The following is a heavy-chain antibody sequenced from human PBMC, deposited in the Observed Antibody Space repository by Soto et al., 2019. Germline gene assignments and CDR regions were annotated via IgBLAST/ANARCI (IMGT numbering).Heavy chain of an antibody. CDR1: GFTFSSYA. V-gene: IGHV3-23*01. J-gene: IGHJ6*03. CDR2: ISGSGGST. CDR3: AKGAACEDIVVVVAATCLMDV. Sequence: PGGSLRLSCAASGFTFSSYAMSWVRQAPGKGLEWVSAISGSGGSTYYADSVKGRFTISRDNSKSTLYLQMNSLRAEDTAVYYCAKGAACEDIVVVVAATCLMDVWGKGTTVTVSS. D-gene: IGHD2-15*01.